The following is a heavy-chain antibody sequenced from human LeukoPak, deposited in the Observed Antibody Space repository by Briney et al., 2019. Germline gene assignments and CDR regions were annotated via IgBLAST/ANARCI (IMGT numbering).Heavy chain of an antibody. CDR1: GFTVSSNY. CDR3: ARGPTRLAVNYGSGSHFDY. Sequence: GGSLRLSCAASGFTVSSNYMSWVRQAPGKGLEWVSVIYSGGSTYYADSVKGRFTISRDNSKNTLNLQMNSLRAEDTAIYYCARGPTRLAVNYGSGSHFDYWGQGTLVTVSS. J-gene: IGHJ4*02. CDR2: IYSGGST. D-gene: IGHD3-10*01. V-gene: IGHV3-53*01.